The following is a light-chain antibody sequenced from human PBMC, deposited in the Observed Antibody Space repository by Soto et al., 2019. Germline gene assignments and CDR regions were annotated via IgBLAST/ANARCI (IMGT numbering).Light chain of an antibody. V-gene: IGLV2-14*03. Sequence: QSALTQPASVSGSPGQSISISCTATTSDIAFSEHISWYQQLPGKAPKLMIFDVSNRPSRLSDRLSGSKSGNTAFLINSGLQAEDEAFYFCSVHRDSTNHHFGPGTKLTVL. J-gene: IGLJ1*01. CDR3: SVHRDSTNHH. CDR1: TSDIAFSEH. CDR2: DVS.